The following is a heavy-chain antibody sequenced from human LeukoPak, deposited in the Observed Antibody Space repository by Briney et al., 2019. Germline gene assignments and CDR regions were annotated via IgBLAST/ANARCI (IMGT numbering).Heavy chain of an antibody. CDR2: ISGSGGST. Sequence: GGSLRLSCAASGFTFSSYAMSWVRQAPGKGLEWVSAISGSGGSTYYADSVKGRFTISRDNSKNTLYLQMNSLRAEDTAVYYCAKDLHAMVRGVRDAFDIWGQGTMVTVSS. CDR1: GFTFSSYA. D-gene: IGHD3-10*01. J-gene: IGHJ3*02. V-gene: IGHV3-23*01. CDR3: AKDLHAMVRGVRDAFDI.